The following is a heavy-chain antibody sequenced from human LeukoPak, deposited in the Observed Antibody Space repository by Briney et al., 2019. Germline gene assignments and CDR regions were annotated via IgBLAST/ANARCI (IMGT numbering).Heavy chain of an antibody. V-gene: IGHV4-59*01. CDR3: ARVPGGRGYSSGSYPYHFDY. CDR1: GGSISNYY. Sequence: SETLSLTCTVSGGSISNYYWSWIRQPPGKGLEWIGYIYYSGSTNYNPSLKSRVTISVDTSKDQFSLKLSSVTAADTAVYYCARVPGGRGYSSGSYPYHFDYWGQGTLVTVSS. D-gene: IGHD3-10*01. J-gene: IGHJ4*02. CDR2: IYYSGST.